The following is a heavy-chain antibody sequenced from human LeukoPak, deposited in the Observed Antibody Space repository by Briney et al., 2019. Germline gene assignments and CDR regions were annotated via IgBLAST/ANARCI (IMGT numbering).Heavy chain of an antibody. J-gene: IGHJ4*02. CDR3: ARGPSGYHNT. D-gene: IGHD5-12*01. CDR1: GFTFSSYA. CDR2: ISYDGSNK. Sequence: GGSLRLSCAASGFTFSSYAMHWVRQAPGKGLEWVAVISYDGSNKYYADSVKGRFTISRDNAKTSLYLQMNSLRAEDTAVYYCARGPSGYHNTGGQGTLVTVSS. V-gene: IGHV3-30*14.